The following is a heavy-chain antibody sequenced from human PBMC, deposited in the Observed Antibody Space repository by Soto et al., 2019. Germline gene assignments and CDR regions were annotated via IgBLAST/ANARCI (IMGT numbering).Heavy chain of an antibody. CDR1: GFTFSSYA. J-gene: IGHJ4*02. CDR2: ISGGGAST. D-gene: IGHD6-13*01. V-gene: IGHV3-23*01. Sequence: GGSLRLSCAASGFTFSSYAMSWVRQTPGKGLEWVSAISGGGASTYYADSVKGRFTISRDKSKNTLFLQMNSLSAEDTALYYCAKGVGSTSWYKGFDNWGQGSVVTGSS. CDR3: AKGVGSTSWYKGFDN.